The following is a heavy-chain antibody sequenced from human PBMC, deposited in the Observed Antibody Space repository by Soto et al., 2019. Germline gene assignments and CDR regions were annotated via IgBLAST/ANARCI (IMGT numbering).Heavy chain of an antibody. Sequence: SETLSLTCTVSGGSVSSGSYYWSWIRQPPGKGLEWIGYIYYSGSTNYSPSLKSRVTISVDTSKNQFSLKLSSVTAADTAVYYCASRRDSSGYYYNWGQGTLVTVSS. V-gene: IGHV4-61*01. CDR2: IYYSGST. D-gene: IGHD3-22*01. CDR3: ASRRDSSGYYYN. J-gene: IGHJ4*02. CDR1: GGSVSSGSYY.